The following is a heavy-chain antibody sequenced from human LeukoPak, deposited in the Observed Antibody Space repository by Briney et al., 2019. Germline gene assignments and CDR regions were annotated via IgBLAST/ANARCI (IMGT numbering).Heavy chain of an antibody. V-gene: IGHV4-61*02. D-gene: IGHD3-22*01. Sequence: PSQTLSLTCTVSGGSISSGSYYWSWIRQPAAKGLEWIGRIYTSGSTNYNPSLKSRVTISVDTSKNQFSLKLSSVTAADTAVYYCARDGISYYDTLDAFDIWGQGTMVTVSS. CDR2: IYTSGST. J-gene: IGHJ3*02. CDR3: ARDGISYYDTLDAFDI. CDR1: GGSISSGSYY.